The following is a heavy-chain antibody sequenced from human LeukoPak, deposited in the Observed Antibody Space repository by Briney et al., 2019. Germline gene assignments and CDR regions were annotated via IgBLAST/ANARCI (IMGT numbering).Heavy chain of an antibody. CDR1: GGSISSYY. Sequence: SETLPLTCTVSGGSISSYYWSWIRQPAGKGLEWIGRIYTSGSTNYNPSLKSRVTMSVDTSKNQFSLKLSSVTAADTAVYYCARESPNDSSGYKRANWFDPWGQGTLVTVSS. V-gene: IGHV4-4*07. D-gene: IGHD3-22*01. J-gene: IGHJ5*02. CDR2: IYTSGST. CDR3: ARESPNDSSGYKRANWFDP.